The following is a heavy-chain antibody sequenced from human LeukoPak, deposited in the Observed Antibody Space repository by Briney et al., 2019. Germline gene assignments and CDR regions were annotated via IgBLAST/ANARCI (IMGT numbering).Heavy chain of an antibody. CDR2: ISSSSSYI. Sequence: PGGSLRLSCAASGFTFSSYSMNWVRQAPGKGLEWVSSISSSSSYIYYADSVKGRFTISRDNAKNSLYLQMNSLRAEDTAVYYCAGVHGSGSHTLDYWGQGTLVTVSS. CDR3: AGVHGSGSHTLDY. V-gene: IGHV3-21*01. CDR1: GFTFSSYS. J-gene: IGHJ4*02. D-gene: IGHD3-10*01.